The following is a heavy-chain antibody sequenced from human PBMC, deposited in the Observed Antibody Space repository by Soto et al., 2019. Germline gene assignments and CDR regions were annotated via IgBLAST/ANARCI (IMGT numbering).Heavy chain of an antibody. J-gene: IGHJ4*02. Sequence: GGSLRLSCEASGFNFSSYGIHWVRQAPGKGLEWVAIIWNDGSNEYYADSVKGRFTISRDNSKNTVYRQVSKLRAEDTAVYFCARDQTDSGGYSDSWGQGTLVTVSS. D-gene: IGHD3-22*01. CDR3: ARDQTDSGGYSDS. CDR1: GFNFSSYG. CDR2: IWNDGSNE. V-gene: IGHV3-33*01.